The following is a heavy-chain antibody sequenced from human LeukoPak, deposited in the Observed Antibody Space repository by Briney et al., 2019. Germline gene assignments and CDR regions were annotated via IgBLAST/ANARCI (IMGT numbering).Heavy chain of an antibody. V-gene: IGHV3-23*01. CDR2: INGHVGST. J-gene: IGHJ4*02. CDR3: AKDMAQSTYNSLDD. Sequence: GGSLRLSCAASGFIFNNYAMTWVRQAPGKGLEWISSINGHVGSTYYADSVKGRFTISRDNSQNMLFLQMDSLRAGDTALYYCAKDMAQSTYNSLDDWGQGTLVTVSS. D-gene: IGHD1-1*01. CDR1: GFIFNNYA.